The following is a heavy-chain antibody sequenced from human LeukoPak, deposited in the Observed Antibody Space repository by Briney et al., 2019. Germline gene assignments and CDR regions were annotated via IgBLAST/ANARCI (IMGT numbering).Heavy chain of an antibody. Sequence: KPGGSLRLSCAASGFTFSSYSMNWVRQAPGKGLEWVSSISSSSSYVYYADSVKGRFTISRDNAKNSLYLQMNSLRAEDTAVYYCARLYYDSSGYYYGAFDIWGQGTMVTVSS. V-gene: IGHV3-21*01. J-gene: IGHJ3*02. CDR2: ISSSSSYV. D-gene: IGHD3-22*01. CDR1: GFTFSSYS. CDR3: ARLYYDSSGYYYGAFDI.